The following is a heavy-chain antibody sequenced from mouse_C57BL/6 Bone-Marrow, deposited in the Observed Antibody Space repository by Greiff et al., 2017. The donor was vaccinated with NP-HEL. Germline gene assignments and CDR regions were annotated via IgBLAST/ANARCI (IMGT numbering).Heavy chain of an antibody. D-gene: IGHD3-2*02. J-gene: IGHJ4*01. V-gene: IGHV1-61*01. CDR1: GYTFTSYW. CDR3: ARSLRPYYYAMDY. CDR2: IYPSDSET. Sequence: VQLQESGAELVRPGSSVKLSCKASGYTFTSYWMDWVKQRPGQGLEWIGNIYPSDSETHYNQKFKDKATLTVDKSSSTAYMQLSSLTSEDSAVYYCARSLRPYYYAMDYWGQGTSVTVSS.